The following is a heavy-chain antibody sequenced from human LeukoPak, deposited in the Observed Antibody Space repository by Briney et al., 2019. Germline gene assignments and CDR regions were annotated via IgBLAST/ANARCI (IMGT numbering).Heavy chain of an antibody. V-gene: IGHV4-39*07. CDR2: IYYSGST. J-gene: IGHJ4*02. CDR1: GGSISSSSYY. CDR3: ARGLLTVYFDY. D-gene: IGHD1-26*01. Sequence: SETLSLTCTVSGGSISSSSYYWGWIRQPPGKGLEWIGSIYYSGSTYFNPSLKSRVTISVDTSKNQFSLKLSSVTAADTAVYYCARGLLTVYFDYWGQGTLVTVSS.